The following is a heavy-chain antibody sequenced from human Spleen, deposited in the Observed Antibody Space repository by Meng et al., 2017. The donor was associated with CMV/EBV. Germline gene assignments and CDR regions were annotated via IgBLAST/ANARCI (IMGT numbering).Heavy chain of an antibody. J-gene: IGHJ5*02. CDR1: GFTFSSYA. Sequence: GESLKISCATSGFTFSSYAMTWVRQAPGKGLEWVSAISASADRTYYTDSVKGRFIISRDNSKNTVYLQMNSLRAEDTAVYYCAKFSPFGGAGSWGQGTLVTVSS. D-gene: IGHD3-3*01. CDR3: AKFSPFGGAGS. CDR2: ISASADRT. V-gene: IGHV3-23*01.